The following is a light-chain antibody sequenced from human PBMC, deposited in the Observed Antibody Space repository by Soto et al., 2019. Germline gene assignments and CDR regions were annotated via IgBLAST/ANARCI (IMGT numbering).Light chain of an antibody. V-gene: IGKV3-11*01. J-gene: IGKJ4*01. CDR2: DAS. Sequence: EIVLTQSPATLSLSTGERATLSCRASQSVRSYLVWYQQKPGQAPRLLIYDASNRATGIPARFSGSGSGTDFTLTISSLEPEDFAVYYCQQRNSWPLTFGGGTKADIK. CDR3: QQRNSWPLT. CDR1: QSVRSY.